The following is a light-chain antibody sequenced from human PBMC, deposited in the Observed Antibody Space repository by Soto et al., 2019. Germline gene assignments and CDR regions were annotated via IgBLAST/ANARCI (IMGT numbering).Light chain of an antibody. Sequence: DIQMTQSPSSLSASVGDRVTITCRASQSISTSLNWYQQKPGKAPKLLIYAASSLQSGVPSRFSGSGSGTDFTLTISSLQPEDFATYYCHQSYSSPLYTFGQGTKLEIK. J-gene: IGKJ2*01. CDR3: HQSYSSPLYT. V-gene: IGKV1-39*01. CDR2: AAS. CDR1: QSISTS.